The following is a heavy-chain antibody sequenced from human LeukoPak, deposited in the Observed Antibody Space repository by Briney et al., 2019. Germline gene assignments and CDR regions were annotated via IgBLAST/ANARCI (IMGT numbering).Heavy chain of an antibody. J-gene: IGHJ5*02. CDR3: ARERRRALVVAANNWFDP. CDR1: GFTFSNYG. V-gene: IGHV3-30*03. Sequence: GGSLRLSCAASGFTFSNYGMHWVRQAPGKGLEWVAVILYDGSNKYFADSVKGRFTISRDNAKNSLYLQMNSLRAEDTAVYYCARERRRALVVAANNWFDPWGQGTLVTVSS. D-gene: IGHD2-15*01. CDR2: ILYDGSNK.